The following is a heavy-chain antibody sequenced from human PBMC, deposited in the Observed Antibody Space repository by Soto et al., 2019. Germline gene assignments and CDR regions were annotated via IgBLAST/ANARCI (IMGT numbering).Heavy chain of an antibody. CDR3: ARLSGSYNDRYFDY. CDR1: GGSTSSSSYQ. J-gene: IGHJ4*02. V-gene: IGHV4-39*01. Sequence: QLQLQESGPGLVKPSETLSLTCTVSGGSTSSSSYQWVWIRQPPGKGLEWIGNVYYNGNTYYNPSLTSRLTISVDTSNNQFSLKVKSVTAADTAVYYCARLSGSYNDRYFDYWGQGTLVTVSS. CDR2: VYYNGNT. D-gene: IGHD1-26*01.